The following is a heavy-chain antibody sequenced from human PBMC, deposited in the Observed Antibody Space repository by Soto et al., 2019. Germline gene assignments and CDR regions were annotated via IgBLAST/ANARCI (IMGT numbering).Heavy chain of an antibody. CDR3: AREAIAAAGPLDH. V-gene: IGHV3-33*01. CDR2: ISPDGSEE. CDR1: GLILRTYA. J-gene: IGHJ4*02. Sequence: GGSLRLSCAASGLILRTYAMHWVRQAPGKGLEWVAVISPDGSEEYYADSVKGRFTISRDNSNSKMFLEMTNLRADDTALYYCAREAIAAAGPLDHWGPGTLVTVSS. D-gene: IGHD6-13*01.